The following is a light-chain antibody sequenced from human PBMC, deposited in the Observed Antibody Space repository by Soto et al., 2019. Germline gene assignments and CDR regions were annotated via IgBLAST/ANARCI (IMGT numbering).Light chain of an antibody. J-gene: IGLJ7*01. Sequence: QPVLTQPASVSGSPGQSITISCTGTSSDVGGYNSVSWYQQHPGKAPKLMIYEVSNRPSGISDRFSGSKSDNTASLTISGLKAEDEADYYCSSHTSIRTVVFGGGTQLTVL. V-gene: IGLV2-14*01. CDR2: EVS. CDR1: SSDVGGYNS. CDR3: SSHTSIRTVV.